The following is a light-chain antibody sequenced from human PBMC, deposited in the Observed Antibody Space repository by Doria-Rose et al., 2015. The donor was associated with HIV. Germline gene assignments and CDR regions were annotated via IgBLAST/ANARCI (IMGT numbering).Light chain of an antibody. CDR3: HQYGTSWT. V-gene: IGKV3-20*01. CDR1: QSFSSTY. CDR2: DGS. Sequence: TQSPGTLSLSPGERATLSRRASQSFSSTYLAWYQQKPGQAPSLVIYDGSTSATGIPDRFSASGSGTDFTLTINRLEPEDFALYYCHQYGTSWTFGQGTKVEI. J-gene: IGKJ1*01.